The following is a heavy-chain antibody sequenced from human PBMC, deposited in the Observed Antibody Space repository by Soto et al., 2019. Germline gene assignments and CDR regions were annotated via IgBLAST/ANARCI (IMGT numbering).Heavy chain of an antibody. Sequence: PSETLSLTCTVSGGSISSGGYYWSWIRQHPGKGLEWIGYIYYSGSTYYNPSLKSRVTISVDTSKNQFSLKLSSVTAADTAVYYCARVGELGYCSGGSCYRTHYYYYYGMDVWGQGTTVTVSS. D-gene: IGHD2-15*01. V-gene: IGHV4-31*03. CDR3: ARVGELGYCSGGSCYRTHYYYYYGMDV. J-gene: IGHJ6*02. CDR1: GGSISSGGYY. CDR2: IYYSGST.